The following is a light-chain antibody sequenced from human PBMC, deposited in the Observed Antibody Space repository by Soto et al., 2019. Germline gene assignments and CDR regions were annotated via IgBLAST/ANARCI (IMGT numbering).Light chain of an antibody. J-gene: IGKJ1*01. CDR1: QDISNY. CDR2: DAS. V-gene: IGKV1-33*01. CDR3: QQYISLPRT. Sequence: DVQMTPSPSSLSASVGDRGTITCQASQDISNYLTWYQQKSGKAPKLLIYDASNLETGVPSRFSGSGYGTDFTFTISSLQPEDVATYYCQQYISLPRTFGQGTKVEIK.